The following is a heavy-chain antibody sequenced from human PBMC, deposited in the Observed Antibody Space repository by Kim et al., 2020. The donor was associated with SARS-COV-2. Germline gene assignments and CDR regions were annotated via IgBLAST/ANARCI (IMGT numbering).Heavy chain of an antibody. CDR2: INTKTGKP. Sequence: ASVKVSCKTSGYLFTRSALHWVRQAPGQGLELMGWINTKTGKPTYAQGFTGRFVFSLDTSVSTAYLEISGLKTEDSAVYFCAKDSGRDYYFDHWGQGALV. J-gene: IGHJ4*02. V-gene: IGHV7-4-1*02. CDR1: GYLFTRSA. CDR3: AKDSGRDYYFDH. D-gene: IGHD3-10*01.